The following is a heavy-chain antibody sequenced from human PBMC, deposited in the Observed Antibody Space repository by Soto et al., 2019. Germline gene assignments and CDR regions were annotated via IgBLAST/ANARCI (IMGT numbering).Heavy chain of an antibody. CDR2: ISYDGSNK. CDR3: AKIYGSLGSFYYYGMDV. CDR1: GFTFSSYG. Sequence: GGSLRLSCAASGFTFSSYGMHWVRQAPGKGLEWVAVISYDGSNKYYADSVKGRFTISRDNSKNTLYLQMNSLRAEDTAVYYCAKIYGSLGSFYYYGMDVWGQGTTVTVS. D-gene: IGHD1-26*01. V-gene: IGHV3-30*18. J-gene: IGHJ6*02.